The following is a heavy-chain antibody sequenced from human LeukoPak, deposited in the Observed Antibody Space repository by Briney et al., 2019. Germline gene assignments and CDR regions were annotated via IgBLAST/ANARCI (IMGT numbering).Heavy chain of an antibody. Sequence: GGSLRLSCAASGFTFTSSAMSWVRQAPGKGLEWVSDISGSSDYTNYADSVKGRFTISRDNSKNTLYLQMNSLRAEDTAVYYCAKDLGYYDYWGQGTLVTVSS. CDR1: GFTFTSSA. V-gene: IGHV3-23*01. CDR2: ISGSSDYT. J-gene: IGHJ4*02. CDR3: AKDLGYYDY.